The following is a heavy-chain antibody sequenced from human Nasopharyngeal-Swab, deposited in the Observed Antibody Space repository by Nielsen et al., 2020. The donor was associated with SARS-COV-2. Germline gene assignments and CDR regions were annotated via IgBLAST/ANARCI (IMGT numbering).Heavy chain of an antibody. D-gene: IGHD6-13*01. CDR3: AKAEGSNNYYYYGMDV. V-gene: IGHV3-23*01. Sequence: RQAAGEELEWVSAISGSGGSTYYADSVKGRFTISRDNSKNTLYLQMNSLRAEDTAVYYCAKAEGSNNYYYYGMDVWGQGTTVTVSS. CDR2: ISGSGGST. J-gene: IGHJ6*02.